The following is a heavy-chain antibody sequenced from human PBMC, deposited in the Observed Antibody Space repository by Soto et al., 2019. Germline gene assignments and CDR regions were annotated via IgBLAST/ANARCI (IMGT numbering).Heavy chain of an antibody. J-gene: IGHJ4*02. CDR2: INPNGGTS. CDR1: GYTFTHYY. Sequence: ASVKVSCKASGYTFTHYYMHWVRQTPGQGLERMGIINPNGGTSTYAQKFRAGFTMTRDTSTSTFYMELSGVRSEDSAVYYCATSVNSAMAFDFWGQGTLVTVSS. CDR3: ATSVNSAMAFDF. V-gene: IGHV1-46*01. D-gene: IGHD5-18*01.